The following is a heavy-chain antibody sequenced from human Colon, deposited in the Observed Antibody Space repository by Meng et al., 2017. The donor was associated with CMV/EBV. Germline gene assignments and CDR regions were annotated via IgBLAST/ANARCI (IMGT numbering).Heavy chain of an antibody. D-gene: IGHD1-26*01. V-gene: IGHV3-48*03. J-gene: IGHJ4*02. CDR3: APNIEGSYYEITTPGY. CDR2: ISSSGSTI. CDR1: GFTFSSYE. Sequence: GSLKISCAASGFTFSSYEMNWVRQAPGKGLEWVSYISSSGSTIYYADSVKGRFTISRDNAKNSLYLQMNSLRAEDTAVYYCAPNIEGSYYEITTPGYWGQGTLVTVSS.